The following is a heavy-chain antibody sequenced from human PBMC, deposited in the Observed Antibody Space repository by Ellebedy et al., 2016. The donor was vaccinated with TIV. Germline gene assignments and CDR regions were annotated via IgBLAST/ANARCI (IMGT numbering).Heavy chain of an antibody. CDR2: IYPGDSDT. J-gene: IGHJ4*02. D-gene: IGHD2-8*01. V-gene: IGHV5-51*01. CDR3: ARLSMVFGASRSYYFDY. CDR1: GYSFNSYW. Sequence: GESLKISCKGSGYSFNSYWIGWVRQMPGKGLEWMGIIYPGDSDTRYSPSFQGQVTISADKSISTAYLQWSSLKASDTAMYYCARLSMVFGASRSYYFDYWGQGTLVTVSS.